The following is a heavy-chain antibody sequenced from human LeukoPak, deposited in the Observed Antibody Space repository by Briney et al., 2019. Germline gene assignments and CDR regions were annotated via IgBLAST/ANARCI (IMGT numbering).Heavy chain of an antibody. D-gene: IGHD1-26*01. J-gene: IGHJ4*02. CDR1: GYSFTSYW. V-gene: IGHV5-51*01. Sequence: GESLKISCKGSGYSFTSYWIGWVRQMPGKGLEWMGTIYPGDSDTKYSPSFQGQVTISADKSISTAYLQWSSLEASDTAIYYCARHTSSGDNDYWGQGTLVTVSS. CDR2: IYPGDSDT. CDR3: ARHTSSGDNDY.